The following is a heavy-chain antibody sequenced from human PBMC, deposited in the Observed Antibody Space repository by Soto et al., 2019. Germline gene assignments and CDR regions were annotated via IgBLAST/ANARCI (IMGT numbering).Heavy chain of an antibody. V-gene: IGHV1-46*01. CDR2: INPTSST. J-gene: IGHJ6*02. Sequence: ASVKVSCKASGYTFTSYYMHWVRQAPGQGLEWMGIINPTSSTSYAQKFQGRFTISRDNSKNTLYLQMGSLRAEDMAVYYCARIGYASALTPYYYYGMAVWGQGTTVTV. D-gene: IGHD3-10*01. CDR1: GYTFTSYY. CDR3: ARIGYASALTPYYYYGMAV.